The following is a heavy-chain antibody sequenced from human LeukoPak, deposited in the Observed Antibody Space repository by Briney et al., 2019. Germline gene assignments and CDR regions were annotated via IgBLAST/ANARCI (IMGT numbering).Heavy chain of an antibody. CDR3: ARDVGYCSGGSCYSHFDY. CDR2: INPSGGST. CDR1: GYTFTSYY. D-gene: IGHD2-15*01. V-gene: IGHV1-46*01. Sequence: ASVKVSCKASGYTFTSYYMHWVRQAPGQGLEWMGIINPSGGSTSYAQKFQGRVTMTRDTSISTAYMEVSRLRSDDTAVYYCARDVGYCSGGSCYSHFDYWGQGTLVTVSS. J-gene: IGHJ4*02.